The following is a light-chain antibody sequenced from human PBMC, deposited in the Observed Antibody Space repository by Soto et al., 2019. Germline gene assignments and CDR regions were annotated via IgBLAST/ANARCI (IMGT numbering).Light chain of an antibody. V-gene: IGLV2-23*01. CDR2: EGS. CDR1: SSDVGSYNL. J-gene: IGLJ3*02. Sequence: QSALTQPASVSGSPGQSITISCTGTSSDVGSYNLVSWYQQHPGKAPKLMIYEGSKRPSGVSNRFSGSKSGNTASLTISGLQAEDEADYYCCSYAASSPNWVFGGGTKLTVL. CDR3: CSYAASSPNWV.